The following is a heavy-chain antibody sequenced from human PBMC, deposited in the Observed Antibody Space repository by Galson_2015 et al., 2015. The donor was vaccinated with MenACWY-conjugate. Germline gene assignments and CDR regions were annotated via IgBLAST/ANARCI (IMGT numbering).Heavy chain of an antibody. CDR2: IKTDGSTT. CDR1: GFTFSSYW. Sequence: SLRLSCAASGFTFSSYWMHWVRHGPGKGLVWVSRIKTDGSTTNYADSVKGRFTISRDNAKNTLSLQMNSLRDEDTAVYYCARGPRGYYGMDVWGQGTTVTVSS. J-gene: IGHJ6*02. V-gene: IGHV3-74*01. D-gene: IGHD3-10*01. CDR3: ARGPRGYYGMDV.